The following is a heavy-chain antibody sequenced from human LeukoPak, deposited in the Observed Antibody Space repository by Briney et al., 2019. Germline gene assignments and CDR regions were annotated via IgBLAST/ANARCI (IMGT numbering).Heavy chain of an antibody. V-gene: IGHV3-30-3*01. CDR1: GFTFSSYA. CDR2: ISYDGSNK. CDR3: ANSPRILWFDP. Sequence: GRSLRLSCAASGFTFSSYAMHWVRQAPGKGLEWVAVISYDGSNKYYADSVKGRFTIPRDNSKNTLYLRMNSLRAEDTAVYYCANSPRILWFDPWGQGTLVTVSS. D-gene: IGHD3-3*01. J-gene: IGHJ5*02.